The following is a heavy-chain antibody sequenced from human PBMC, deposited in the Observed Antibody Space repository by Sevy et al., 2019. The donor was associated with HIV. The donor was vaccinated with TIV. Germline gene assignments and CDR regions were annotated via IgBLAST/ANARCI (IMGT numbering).Heavy chain of an antibody. CDR2: SYYRSTWHK. J-gene: IGHJ4*02. CDR1: GDSVSRNGAA. CDR3: ARAVAGVYYFDY. V-gene: IGHV6-1*01. Sequence: KQSQTLSLTCVISGDSVSRNGAAWNWIRQSPSRGLEWLGRSYYRSTWHKDYAISVKSRLTITPDTSKNQFFLQLNSVTPVDTAMYYCARAVAGVYYFDYWGQGTLVTVSS. D-gene: IGHD6-19*01.